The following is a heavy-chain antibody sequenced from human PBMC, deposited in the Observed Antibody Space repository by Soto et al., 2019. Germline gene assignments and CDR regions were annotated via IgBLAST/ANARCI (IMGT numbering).Heavy chain of an antibody. V-gene: IGHV4-30-4*01. CDR1: GGSINSGDYY. D-gene: IGHD5-12*01. CDR2: IYYDGNS. J-gene: IGHJ5*02. Sequence: TLSLTCTVSGGSINSGDYYWTWVRQPPGKGLEWIGYIYYDGNSQHDPSLKNRVTMSIDTSKNQFSLNLSSVTAADTAVYYCARDRRWLPRGPNNWLDLWGQGTQVTVSS. CDR3: ARDRRWLPRGPNNWLDL.